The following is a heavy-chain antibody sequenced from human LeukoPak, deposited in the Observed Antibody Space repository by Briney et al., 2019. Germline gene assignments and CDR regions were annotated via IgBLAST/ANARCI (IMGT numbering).Heavy chain of an antibody. Sequence: GGSLRLSCAASGFTVSNAWMSWVRQAPGKGLEWVGRIKSKTDGETTDYAAPVKGRFTISRDDSKNTLYLQMNSLKTEDTAVYYCTTVYSDSGGFYFNYCDYWGQGTLVTVST. V-gene: IGHV3-15*01. CDR1: GFTVSNAW. J-gene: IGHJ4*02. D-gene: IGHD3-22*01. CDR3: TTVYSDSGGFYFNYCDY. CDR2: IKSKTDGETT.